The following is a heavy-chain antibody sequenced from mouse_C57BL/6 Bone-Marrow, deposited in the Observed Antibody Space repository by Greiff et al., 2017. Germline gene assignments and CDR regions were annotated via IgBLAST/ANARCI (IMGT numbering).Heavy chain of an antibody. V-gene: IGHV2-6-1*01. Sequence: VQLVQSGPGLVAPSQCLSITCNASGFSLTSYGVHWVRQPPGKGLEWMVVIWRDGSKTYNSALKSRLSISEDNSKCQVFLNMNSLQADDTAMYYCARHVGPGYFDVWGTGTTVTVSS. D-gene: IGHD2-14*01. CDR3: ARHVGPGYFDV. J-gene: IGHJ1*03. CDR2: IWRDGSK. CDR1: GFSLTSYG.